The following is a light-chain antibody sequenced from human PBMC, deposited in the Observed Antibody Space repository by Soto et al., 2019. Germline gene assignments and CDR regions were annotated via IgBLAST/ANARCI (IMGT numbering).Light chain of an antibody. CDR1: SSNIGSNT. CDR3: AAWDDSLNVVV. CDR2: SNN. J-gene: IGLJ2*01. Sequence: QSVLTQPPSESGTTGQRVTISCSGSSSNIGSNTVNWYQQLPGTAPKLLIYSNNQRPSGVPDRFSGSKSGTSASLAISGLQSEDEADYYCAAWDDSLNVVVFGGGTKLTVL. V-gene: IGLV1-44*01.